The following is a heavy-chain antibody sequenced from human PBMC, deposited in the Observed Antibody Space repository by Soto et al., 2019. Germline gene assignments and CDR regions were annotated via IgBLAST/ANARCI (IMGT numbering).Heavy chain of an antibody. Sequence: QVQLQESGPGLVKPSETLSLTCTVSGGSISGYYWSWIRQPPGKGLEWIGYIYYSGSVSYNPSLRSRVTISLDTSKNQFSLKLSSVTAADTAVYYCARDLSTVTNDAFDIWGQGTMVTVSS. V-gene: IGHV4-59*01. J-gene: IGHJ3*02. CDR2: IYYSGSV. D-gene: IGHD4-17*01. CDR1: GGSISGYY. CDR3: ARDLSTVTNDAFDI.